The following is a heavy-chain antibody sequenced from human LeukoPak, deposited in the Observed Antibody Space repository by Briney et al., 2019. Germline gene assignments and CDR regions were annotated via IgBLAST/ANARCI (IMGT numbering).Heavy chain of an antibody. Sequence: SETLSLTCTISGGSISSYYWSWIRQPPGKGLEWIGYIYYSGSTNYNPSLKSRVTISVDTSKNQFSLKLSSVTAADTAVYYCARHSSGSHSYFDYWGQGTLVTVSS. CDR1: GGSISSYY. J-gene: IGHJ4*02. CDR2: IYYSGST. CDR3: ARHSSGSHSYFDY. V-gene: IGHV4-59*01. D-gene: IGHD3-22*01.